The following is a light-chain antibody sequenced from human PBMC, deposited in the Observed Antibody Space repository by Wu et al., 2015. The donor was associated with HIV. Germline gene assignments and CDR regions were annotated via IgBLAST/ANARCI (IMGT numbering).Light chain of an antibody. CDR1: QSISSY. CDR3: LQHNSYPLT. J-gene: IGKJ4*01. V-gene: IGKV1-17*01. Sequence: DIQMTQSPSSLSASVGDRVTITCRASQSISSYLNWYQQKPGAAPNILIYAASSLQSGVPSRFSGSGSGTEFTLTISSLQPEDFATYYCLQHNSYPLTFGGGTKVEIK. CDR2: AAS.